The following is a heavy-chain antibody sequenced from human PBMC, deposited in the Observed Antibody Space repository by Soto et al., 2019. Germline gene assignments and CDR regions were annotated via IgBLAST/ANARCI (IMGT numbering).Heavy chain of an antibody. D-gene: IGHD2-2*02. J-gene: IGHJ6*02. CDR2: IQWNDDK. CDR1: GFSLSTSGAA. Sequence: SGPTLVNPTQTLTLTCTFSGFSLSTSGAAVGWIRQPPGKALEWLALIQWNDDKRYSPSLKSRLTITQDTSKNQVVLTMTNMDPVDAGTYYCAHSSAIDFNMDVWGQGTTVTVSS. CDR3: AHSSAIDFNMDV. V-gene: IGHV2-5*01.